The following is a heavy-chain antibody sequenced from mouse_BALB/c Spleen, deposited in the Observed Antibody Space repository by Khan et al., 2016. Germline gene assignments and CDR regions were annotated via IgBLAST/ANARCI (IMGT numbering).Heavy chain of an antibody. CDR2: ISYSGST. Sequence: EVQLRESGPGLVKPSQSLSLTCTVTGYSITSDYAWNWIRQFPGNKLEWMGYISYSGSTSYNPSLKSRISITRDTSKNQFFLQLNSVTTEDTATYYCARSFGLDYWGQGTTLTVSS. J-gene: IGHJ2*01. CDR3: ARSFGLDY. CDR1: GYSITSDYA. V-gene: IGHV3-2*02.